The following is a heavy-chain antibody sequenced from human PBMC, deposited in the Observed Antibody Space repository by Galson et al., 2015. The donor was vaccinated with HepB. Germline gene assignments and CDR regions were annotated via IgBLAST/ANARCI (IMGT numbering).Heavy chain of an antibody. CDR2: ISISSSHI. D-gene: IGHD3-3*01. CDR1: GFTFSRYS. J-gene: IGHJ6*03. CDR3: ASDPRDQYYDFWSGYFDYYYYMDV. V-gene: IGHV3-21*01. Sequence: SLRLSCAASGFTFSRYSMNWVRQAPGKGLEWVSFISISSSHIYYADSVKGRFTISRDNAKNSLYLQMNSLRAEDTAVYYCASDPRDQYYDFWSGYFDYYYYMDVWGKGTTVTVSS.